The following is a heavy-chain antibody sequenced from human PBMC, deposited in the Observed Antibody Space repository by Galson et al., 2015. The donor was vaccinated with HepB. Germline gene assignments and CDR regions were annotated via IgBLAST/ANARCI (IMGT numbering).Heavy chain of an antibody. Sequence: SVKVSCKASGYSFTTYGISWVRQAPGQGLEWMGWISAHNGNTRYAQKLQGRVSMTTDTSTSTAYMELRSPRSDDTAVYFCARGSLLWFGELFFWAQGTLVTVSS. CDR3: ARGSLLWFGELFF. V-gene: IGHV1-18*01. CDR1: GYSFTTYG. D-gene: IGHD3-10*01. J-gene: IGHJ4*02. CDR2: ISAHNGNT.